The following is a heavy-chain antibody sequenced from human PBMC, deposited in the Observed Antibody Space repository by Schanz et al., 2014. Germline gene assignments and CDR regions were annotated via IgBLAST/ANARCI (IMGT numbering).Heavy chain of an antibody. D-gene: IGHD6-13*01. CDR2: IIPVLNIA. J-gene: IGHJ4*02. V-gene: IGHV1-69*02. CDR3: ASSGAGYSSSWDFDY. CDR1: GGTFSSDT. Sequence: QVHLVQSGAEVKKPGSSVKVSCKASGGTFSSDTFSWVRQAPGQGLEWMGKIIPVLNIATYAQRFQGRVTITADKSTFTAYMDVSSLRSEDTAVYYCASSGAGYSSSWDFDYWGQGTLVTVSS.